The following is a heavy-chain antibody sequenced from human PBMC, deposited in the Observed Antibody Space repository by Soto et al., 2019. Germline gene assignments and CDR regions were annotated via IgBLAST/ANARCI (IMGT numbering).Heavy chain of an antibody. Sequence: PWGSLRLSCAASGFTFSSYAMSWVRQAPGKGLEWVSAISGSGGSTYYAASVKGRFTISRDNSKNTLYLQMNSLRAEDTAVYYCAKGRSRIAAAGTPFDYWGQGTLVTVSS. V-gene: IGHV3-23*01. CDR3: AKGRSRIAAAGTPFDY. CDR2: ISGSGGST. D-gene: IGHD6-13*01. CDR1: GFTFSSYA. J-gene: IGHJ4*02.